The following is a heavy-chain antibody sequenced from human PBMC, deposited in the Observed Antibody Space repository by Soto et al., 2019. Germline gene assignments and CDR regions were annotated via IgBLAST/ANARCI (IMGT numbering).Heavy chain of an antibody. Sequence: PGESLKISCKGSGYSFTSYLIGWVRQMPGKGLEWMGIIYPGDSDTRYSPSFQGQVTISADKSISTAYLQWSSLKASDTAMYYCARNTHYYDSSGNAFDIWGQGTMVTVSS. CDR1: GYSFTSYL. V-gene: IGHV5-51*01. CDR3: ARNTHYYDSSGNAFDI. J-gene: IGHJ3*02. D-gene: IGHD3-22*01. CDR2: IYPGDSDT.